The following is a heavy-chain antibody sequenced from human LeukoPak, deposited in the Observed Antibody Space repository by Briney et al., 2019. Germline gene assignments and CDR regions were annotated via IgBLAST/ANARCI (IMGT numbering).Heavy chain of an antibody. CDR3: ARDVREQLPPRWSYYYHMDV. V-gene: IGHV3-66*01. Sequence: GGSLRLSCAASGFTFSSYWMHWVRQAPGKGLEWVSIIYSDGNTYYADSVKGRFIISRDNSKNTLYLQMNSLRAEDTAVYYCARDVREQLPPRWSYYYHMDVWGKGTTVTISS. CDR2: IYSDGNT. J-gene: IGHJ6*03. CDR1: GFTFSSYW. D-gene: IGHD6-13*01.